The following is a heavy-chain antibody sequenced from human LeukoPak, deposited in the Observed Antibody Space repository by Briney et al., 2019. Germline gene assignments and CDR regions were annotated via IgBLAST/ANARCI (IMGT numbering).Heavy chain of an antibody. Sequence: SGPTLVKPTQTLTLTCTFSGFSLSTGGEGVGLIRQPPGKGLEWLAVIYWNDDKRYSPSLTSWLTITKDTYKNQVVLTLTKMDPVDTATYYCAHRRQRLVGATTVLHNWFDPWGQGTLVTVSS. CDR3: AHRRQRLVGATTVLHNWFDP. J-gene: IGHJ5*02. V-gene: IGHV2-5*01. CDR2: IYWNDDK. D-gene: IGHD1-26*01. CDR1: GFSLSTGGEG.